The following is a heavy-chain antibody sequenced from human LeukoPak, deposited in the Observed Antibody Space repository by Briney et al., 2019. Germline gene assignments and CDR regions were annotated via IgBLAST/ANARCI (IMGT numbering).Heavy chain of an antibody. CDR2: IYYSGST. V-gene: IGHV4-59*12. J-gene: IGHJ4*02. D-gene: IGHD6-19*01. Sequence: SETLSLTCTVSGGSISSYYWSWIRQPPGKGLEWIGYIYYSGSTNYNPSLKSRVTISVDKSKNQFSLKLSSVTAADTAVYYCAREGYTSGWYKTDYWGQGTLVTVSS. CDR1: GGSISSYY. CDR3: AREGYTSGWYKTDY.